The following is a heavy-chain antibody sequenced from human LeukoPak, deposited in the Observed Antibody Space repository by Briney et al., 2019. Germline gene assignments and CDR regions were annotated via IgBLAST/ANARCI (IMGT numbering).Heavy chain of an antibody. Sequence: GGSLRLSCAASGFTFSRYWMNWVRQAPGKGLEWVANIKQDGSETYYVDSVKGRFTISRDNAKNSLYLQMNSLRAEDTAVYYCARVGDSSGYYSSHYYYMDVWGKGTTVTVSS. CDR3: ARVGDSSGYYSSHYYYMDV. CDR1: GFTFSRYW. D-gene: IGHD3-22*01. V-gene: IGHV3-7*03. CDR2: IKQDGSET. J-gene: IGHJ6*03.